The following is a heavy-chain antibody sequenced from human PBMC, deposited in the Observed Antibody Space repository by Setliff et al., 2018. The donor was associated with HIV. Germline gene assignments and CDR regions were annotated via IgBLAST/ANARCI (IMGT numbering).Heavy chain of an antibody. CDR1: GYNFLNYW. J-gene: IGHJ4*02. D-gene: IGHD2-2*02. Sequence: PGESLKISCKGSGYNFLNYWISWVRQVPGKGLEWMGRIDPVDSQTTYTLSFQGHVAFSVDKSISTAYLQWRSLKASDTAMYYCASGFCNTPSCYIGVLDHWGLGTLVTVSS. CDR2: IDPVDSQT. CDR3: ASGFCNTPSCYIGVLDH. V-gene: IGHV5-10-1*01.